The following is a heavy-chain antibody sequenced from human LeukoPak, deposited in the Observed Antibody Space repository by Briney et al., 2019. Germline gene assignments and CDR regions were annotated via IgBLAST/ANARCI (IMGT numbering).Heavy chain of an antibody. CDR2: ISIGGDTT. CDR3: AKEGGLFSGSYYAY. D-gene: IGHD1-26*01. Sequence: GGSLRLSCAASGFTFSSHGMCWVRLAPGRGLEWVSSISIGGDTTYSDSVKGRFTISRDNSKNTLHLQMNSLRAEDTAVYYCAKEGGLFSGSYYAYWGQGTLVTVSS. V-gene: IGHV3-23*01. J-gene: IGHJ4*02. CDR1: GFTFSSHG.